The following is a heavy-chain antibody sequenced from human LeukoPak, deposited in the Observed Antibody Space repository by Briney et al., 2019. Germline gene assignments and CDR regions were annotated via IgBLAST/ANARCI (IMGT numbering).Heavy chain of an antibody. CDR1: GGTFSRPA. CDR2: IIPILGII. D-gene: IGHD4-17*01. J-gene: IGHJ4*02. Sequence: SVKVSCKASGGTFSRPAIIWVRQAPGQGLEWMGRIIPILGIINYAQKFQDRVSITADKSTSTAYMELSSLRSEDTAMYYCARDPGKYGDYSRPSGLDYWGQGTLVTVSS. V-gene: IGHV1-69*04. CDR3: ARDPGKYGDYSRPSGLDY.